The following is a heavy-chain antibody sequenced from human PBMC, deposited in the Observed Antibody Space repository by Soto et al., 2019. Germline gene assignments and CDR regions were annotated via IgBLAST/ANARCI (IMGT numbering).Heavy chain of an antibody. D-gene: IGHD4-4*01. CDR2: VYYTGST. Sequence: SETLSLTCTVSGGSISNFYWSWIRQPPGKGLEWIGYVYYTGSTSYNPSLKSRVTISVDSSRNQFSLKLSSVTAADTAVYYCAREDRVNGNFDYWGQGTLVTVSS. J-gene: IGHJ4*02. V-gene: IGHV4-59*12. CDR1: GGSISNFY. CDR3: AREDRVNGNFDY.